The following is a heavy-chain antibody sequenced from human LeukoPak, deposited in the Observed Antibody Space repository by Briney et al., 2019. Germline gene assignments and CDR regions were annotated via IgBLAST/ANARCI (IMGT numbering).Heavy chain of an antibody. CDR3: ARGSYRPDY. CDR2: ISSSGSTI. CDR1: GFTFSSYE. J-gene: IGHJ4*02. V-gene: IGHV3-48*03. D-gene: IGHD1-26*01. Sequence: GGSLRLSCAASGFTFSSYEMNWVRQAPGKGLEWVPYISSSGSTIYYADSVKGRFTVSRDNAENSLYLQMNSLRAEDTAVYYCARGSYRPDYWGQGTLVTVSS.